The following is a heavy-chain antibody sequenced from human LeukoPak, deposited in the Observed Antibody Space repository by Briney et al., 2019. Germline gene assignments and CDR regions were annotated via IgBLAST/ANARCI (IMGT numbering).Heavy chain of an antibody. V-gene: IGHV3-23*01. D-gene: IGHD3-9*01. Sequence: GGSLRLSCAASEFTFSSYAMSWVRQAPGKGLEWVSAISGSGGSTYYADSVKGRFTISRDNSKNTLYLQMNSLRAEDTAVYYCAKGGQQYDILTGYPDWGQGTLVTVSS. CDR2: ISGSGGST. CDR1: EFTFSSYA. CDR3: AKGGQQYDILTGYPD. J-gene: IGHJ4*02.